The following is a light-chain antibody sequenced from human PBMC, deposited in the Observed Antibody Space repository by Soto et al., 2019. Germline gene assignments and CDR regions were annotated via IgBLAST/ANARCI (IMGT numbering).Light chain of an antibody. CDR1: QSFSNNY. J-gene: IGKJ1*01. V-gene: IGKV3-20*01. CDR2: GAS. CDR3: QQYGSSGT. Sequence: IMLTQSPGTLSLSPGERATLSCRPGQSFSNNYLAWYQQKPGQAPRLLIYGASNRATGIPDRFSGSGSGTDFTLTISRLEPEDFAVYYCQQYGSSGTFGQGTKVDIK.